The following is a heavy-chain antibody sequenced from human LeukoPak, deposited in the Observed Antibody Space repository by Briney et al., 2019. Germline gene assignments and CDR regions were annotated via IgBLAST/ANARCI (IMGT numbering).Heavy chain of an antibody. J-gene: IGHJ4*02. CDR2: IRSKIYGGTP. CDR1: GFTFGDYA. CDR3: TRDQTPYY. V-gene: IGHV3-49*04. Sequence: QTGGSLRLSCTASGFTFGDYAMTWVRQAPGKGLEWVGSIRSKIYGGTPEYAASVKGRFTISRDDSKGIAYLQMNSLKTEDTAVYYCTRDQTPYYWGQGTLVTVSS.